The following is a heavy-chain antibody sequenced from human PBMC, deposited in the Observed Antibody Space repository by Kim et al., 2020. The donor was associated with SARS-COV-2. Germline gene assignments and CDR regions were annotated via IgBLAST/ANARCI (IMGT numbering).Heavy chain of an antibody. V-gene: IGHV3-23*01. Sequence: GGSLRLSCAASGFTFISYAMSWVRQAPGKGLEWVSAISGSGGSTYYADSVKGRFTISRDNSKNTLYLQMNSLRAEDTAVYYCAKMRSDYGGNSAYFGYWGQGTLVTVSS. CDR2: ISGSGGST. J-gene: IGHJ4*02. CDR3: AKMRSDYGGNSAYFGY. CDR1: GFTFISYA. D-gene: IGHD4-17*01.